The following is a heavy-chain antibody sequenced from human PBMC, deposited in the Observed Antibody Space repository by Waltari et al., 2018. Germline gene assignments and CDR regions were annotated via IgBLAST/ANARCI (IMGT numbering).Heavy chain of an antibody. J-gene: IGHJ5*02. Sequence: EVQLVESGGGLVQPGGSLRLSCAASGFTFRHYWMHWFRQAQGKGLVWVSRIYSDGSSTNYADSVKGRFTISRDNAKNTLYLQMNSLRAEDTAVYYCARDPSTIAVVRWFDPWGQGTLVTVFS. V-gene: IGHV3-74*01. D-gene: IGHD6-19*01. CDR3: ARDPSTIAVVRWFDP. CDR1: GFTFRHYW. CDR2: IYSDGSST.